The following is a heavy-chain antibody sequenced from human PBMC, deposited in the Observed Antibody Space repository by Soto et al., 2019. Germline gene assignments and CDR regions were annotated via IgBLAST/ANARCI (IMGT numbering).Heavy chain of an antibody. V-gene: IGHV1-18*01. CDR1: GYTFTSYG. J-gene: IGHJ6*02. Sequence: ASVKVSCKASGYTFTSYGICWVRQAPGQGLEWMGWISAYNGNTNYAQKLQGRVTMTTDTSTSTAYMELRSLRSDDTAVYYCARHGGSYYYYGMDVSGQGTTVTVSS. CDR3: ARHGGSYYYYGMDV. CDR2: ISAYNGNT. D-gene: IGHD2-15*01.